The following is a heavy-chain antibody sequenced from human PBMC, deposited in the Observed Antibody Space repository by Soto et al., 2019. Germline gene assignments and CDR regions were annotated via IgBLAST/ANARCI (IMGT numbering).Heavy chain of an antibody. J-gene: IGHJ6*02. D-gene: IGHD1-20*01. CDR2: IIPIFGTA. Sequence: SVKVSCKASGGTFSSYAISWVRQAPGQGLEWMGGIIPIFGTANYAQKFQGRVTITADESTSTAYMELSSLRSEDTAVYYCARGGTGITGTIGKYYYYYGMGVWGQGTTVTVSS. CDR3: ARGGTGITGTIGKYYYYYGMGV. CDR1: GGTFSSYA. V-gene: IGHV1-69*13.